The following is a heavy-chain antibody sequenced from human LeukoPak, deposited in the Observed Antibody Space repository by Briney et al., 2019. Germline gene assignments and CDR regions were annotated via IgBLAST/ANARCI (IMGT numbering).Heavy chain of an antibody. CDR1: GYTFTSYD. CDR3: ARAGRYNWNDVGY. V-gene: IGHV1-8*01. Sequence: ASVTVSCKASGYTFTSYDINWVRQATGQGLEWMGWMNPNSGNTGYAQKFQGRVTMTRNTSISTAYMELSSLRSEDTAVYYCARAGRYNWNDVGYWGQGTLVTVSS. D-gene: IGHD1-1*01. CDR2: MNPNSGNT. J-gene: IGHJ4*02.